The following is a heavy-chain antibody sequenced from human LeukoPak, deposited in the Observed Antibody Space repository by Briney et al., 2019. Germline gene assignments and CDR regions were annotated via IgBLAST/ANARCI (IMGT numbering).Heavy chain of an antibody. V-gene: IGHV3-48*01. D-gene: IGHD1-26*01. CDR2: ISSSSSTI. CDR3: ARSLVVGGTYPYH. Sequence: GGSLRLSCAASGFTFSSYAMSWVRLAPGKGLEWVSYISSSSSTIYYADSVKGRFTISRDNAKNSMYLQLNSLRIEDTAVYYCARSLVVGGTYPYHWGQGTLVTVSS. CDR1: GFTFSSYA. J-gene: IGHJ5*02.